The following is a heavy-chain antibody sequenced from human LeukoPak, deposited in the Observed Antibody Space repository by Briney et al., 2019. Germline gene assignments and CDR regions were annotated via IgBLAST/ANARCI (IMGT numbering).Heavy chain of an antibody. CDR3: AKDWDYGGLADS. V-gene: IGHV3-23*01. CDR2: ISGSGGST. CDR1: GFTLSSYS. Sequence: PGGSLRLSCAASGFTLSSYSMNWVRQAPGKGLEWVSAISGSGGSTYYADSVKGRFTISRDNSKNMLYLQMNSLRAEDTAVYYCAKDWDYGGLADSWGLGTLVTVSS. J-gene: IGHJ5*01. D-gene: IGHD4-23*01.